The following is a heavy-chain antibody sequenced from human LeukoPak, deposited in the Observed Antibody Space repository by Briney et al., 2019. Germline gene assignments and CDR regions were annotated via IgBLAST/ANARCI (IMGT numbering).Heavy chain of an antibody. J-gene: IGHJ5*02. Sequence: PGGSLRLSCAASGFTFTDYYMSWIRQAPGKGLEWISYISPTGSRIYYTDSVKGRFTISRDNAKKSLILQMNSLRADDTAVYYCARDRGVDTAMVNWFDPWGQGTLVTVSS. D-gene: IGHD5-18*01. CDR1: GFTFTDYY. V-gene: IGHV3-11*01. CDR2: ISPTGSRI. CDR3: ARDRGVDTAMVNWFDP.